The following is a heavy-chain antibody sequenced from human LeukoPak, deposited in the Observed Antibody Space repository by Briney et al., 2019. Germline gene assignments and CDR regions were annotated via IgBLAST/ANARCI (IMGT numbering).Heavy chain of an antibody. Sequence: GGSLRLSCAASGFTFSTYYMSWVRQAPGKGLEWVANINQDGSETYYVDSVKGRFIISRDNARKSLYLQMNSLRAEDTAVYYCARATRGGYDGYFDYWGQGTLVTVSS. D-gene: IGHD5-12*01. V-gene: IGHV3-7*01. J-gene: IGHJ4*02. CDR3: ARATRGGYDGYFDY. CDR1: GFTFSTYY. CDR2: INQDGSET.